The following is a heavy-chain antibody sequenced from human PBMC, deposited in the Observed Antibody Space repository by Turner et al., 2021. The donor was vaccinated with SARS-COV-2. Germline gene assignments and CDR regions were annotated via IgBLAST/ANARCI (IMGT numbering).Heavy chain of an antibody. CDR2: IYYSGIT. D-gene: IGHD5-18*01. J-gene: IGHJ6*02. CDR1: GGSLSSSTYY. Sequence: QLQLQESGPGLVKPSETLSLTCPVSGGSLSSSTYYWGWIRQPPGKGLEWIGSIYYSGITYYNPSLKSRVTISVDTSKNQFSLKLSSVTAADTAVYYCARLMDTAMDYYGMDVWGQGTTVTVSS. V-gene: IGHV4-39*01. CDR3: ARLMDTAMDYYGMDV.